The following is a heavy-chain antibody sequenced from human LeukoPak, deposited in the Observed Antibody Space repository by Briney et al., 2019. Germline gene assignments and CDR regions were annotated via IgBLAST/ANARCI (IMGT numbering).Heavy chain of an antibody. CDR1: GFTFSSYA. V-gene: IGHV3-23*01. Sequence: GGSLRLSCAASGFTFSSYAMSWVRQAPGEGLEWVSAISGSGGSTYYADSVKGRFTISRDNSKNTLYLQMNSLRAEDTAVYYCAKDVRNSFAAYGMDVWGQGTTVTVSS. D-gene: IGHD2-21*01. J-gene: IGHJ6*02. CDR3: AKDVRNSFAAYGMDV. CDR2: ISGSGGST.